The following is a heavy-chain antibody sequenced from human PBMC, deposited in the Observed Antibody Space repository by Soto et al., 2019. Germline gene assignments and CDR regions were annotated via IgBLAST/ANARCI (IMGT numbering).Heavy chain of an antibody. J-gene: IGHJ6*02. CDR1: GYTFTSYG. CDR3: ARVTYNTKTDYDILTGYYYGMDV. V-gene: IGHV1-18*01. CDR2: ISAYNGNT. Sequence: ASVTVTCQASGYTFTSYGISWVRQAPGQGLEWMGWISAYNGNTNYAQKLQGRVTMTTDTSTSTAYMELRSLRPDDTAVYYCARVTYNTKTDYDILTGYYYGMDVWGQGTTVTVSS. D-gene: IGHD3-9*01.